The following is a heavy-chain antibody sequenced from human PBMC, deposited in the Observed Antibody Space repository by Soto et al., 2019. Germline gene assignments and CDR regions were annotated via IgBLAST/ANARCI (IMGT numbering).Heavy chain of an antibody. CDR1: GGTFSSYA. J-gene: IGHJ4*02. D-gene: IGHD5-12*01. CDR3: ARDRGGYNHFDY. Sequence: VASVKVSCKASGGTFSSYAISWVRQAPGQGLEWMGGIIPIFGTANYAQKFQGRVTITADKSTSTAYMELSSLRSEDTAVYYCARDRGGYNHFDYWGEGTLVTVSS. V-gene: IGHV1-69*06. CDR2: IIPIFGTA.